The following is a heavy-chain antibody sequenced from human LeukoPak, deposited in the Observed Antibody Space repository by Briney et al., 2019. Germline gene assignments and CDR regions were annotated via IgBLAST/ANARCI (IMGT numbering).Heavy chain of an antibody. J-gene: IGHJ3*02. D-gene: IGHD3-10*01. CDR3: ARGGRYLPLDI. V-gene: IGHV3-7*03. CDR1: GFAFSSYW. CDR2: IKQDGSEK. Sequence: SGGSLRLSWAASGFAFSSYWMSWVRQAPGKGLEWVANIKQDGSEKYYVDSVKGRFTISRDNAKNSVYLQMNSLRAEDTAVYYCARGGRYLPLDIWGQGTMVTVSS.